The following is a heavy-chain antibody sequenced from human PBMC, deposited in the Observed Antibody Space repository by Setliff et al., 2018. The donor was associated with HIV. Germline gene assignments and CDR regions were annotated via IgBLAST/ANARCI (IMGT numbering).Heavy chain of an antibody. Sequence: GGSLRLSCEASGFTFRSYWMSWVRQCPGKGLVWVSRINNDGSYASYADSVKGRFTISRDNTKNSLYLQMDSLRAEDTTVYYCARKLQPGSGMDVWGQGTTVTVSS. CDR3: ARKLQPGSGMDV. J-gene: IGHJ6*02. CDR1: GFTFRSYW. CDR2: INNDGSYA. V-gene: IGHV3-74*01. D-gene: IGHD5-18*01.